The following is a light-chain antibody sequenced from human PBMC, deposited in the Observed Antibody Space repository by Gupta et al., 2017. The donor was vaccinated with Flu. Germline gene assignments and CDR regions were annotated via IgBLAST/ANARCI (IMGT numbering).Light chain of an antibody. Sequence: IVLTHAPATLSFSPGERATLTCRASQSISSYLAWYQQKPGQAPRLLIYDASNLPTGIPARFSGSGSGTEFTLTISSLEPEDFAVYYCQQASNFPLTFGGGTKVEIK. CDR2: DAS. CDR1: QSISSY. V-gene: IGKV3-11*01. CDR3: QQASNFPLT. J-gene: IGKJ4*01.